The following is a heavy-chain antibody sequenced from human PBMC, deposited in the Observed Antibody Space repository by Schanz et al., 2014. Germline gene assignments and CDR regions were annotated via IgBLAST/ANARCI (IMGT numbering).Heavy chain of an antibody. Sequence: QVQLQESGPALVKPSETLSLTCTVSGGSISSGESYWGWIRQSPEEGLQYIGSVYFSGTTAYSPSLKGRVTISVDTSKNQFSLMLTSVTAADTAVYFCARHGGYYDVLNSFDIWGQGTLVTVSS. D-gene: IGHD3-16*01. V-gene: IGHV4-39*01. CDR3: ARHGGYYDVLNSFDI. CDR2: VYFSGTT. CDR1: GGSISSGESY. J-gene: IGHJ5*02.